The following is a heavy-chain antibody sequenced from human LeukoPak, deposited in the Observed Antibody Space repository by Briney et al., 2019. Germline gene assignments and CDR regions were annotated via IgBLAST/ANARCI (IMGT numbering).Heavy chain of an antibody. CDR1: GFTLSSFG. CDR3: AKDADTATIIYWYFDL. Sequence: PGGSLRLSCTASGFTLSSFGMHWGRQAPGKGLEWVAVISDDGSNTYYADSVKGRFTISRDNSKNTLYLQLNSLRTEDTAVYYCAKDADTATIIYWYFDLWGRGTLVTVSS. V-gene: IGHV3-30*18. CDR2: ISDDGSNT. J-gene: IGHJ2*01. D-gene: IGHD5-18*01.